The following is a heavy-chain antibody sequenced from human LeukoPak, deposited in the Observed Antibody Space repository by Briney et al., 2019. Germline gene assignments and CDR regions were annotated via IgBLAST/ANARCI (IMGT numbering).Heavy chain of an antibody. CDR3: TRDLDLYNDAFDI. D-gene: IGHD1-14*01. V-gene: IGHV3-21*01. CDR2: IRSSSSEI. CDR1: GFTFTRYR. J-gene: IGHJ3*02. Sequence: GGSLRLSCTASGFTFTRYRMNGVRQAPGKGLEWVSSIRSSSSEIHYADSVKGRFTISRDNAKKSLYLQMNSLRAEDTAMYYCTRDLDLYNDAFDIWGQGTRVIVSS.